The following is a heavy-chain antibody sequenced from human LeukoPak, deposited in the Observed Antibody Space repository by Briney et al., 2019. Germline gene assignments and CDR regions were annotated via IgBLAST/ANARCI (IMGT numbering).Heavy chain of an antibody. CDR1: GGSISGTSY. CDR3: AGHGYHGDYFPGSYYYGMDV. Sequence: SETLSLTCIVSGGSISGTSYWGWIRQTPGMGLEWIGSIHYSGSTYYNPSLKSRVTISLDTSRSHFSLMLTSVTAADTAVYYCAGHGYHGDYFPGSYYYGMDVWGQGTTVTVSS. J-gene: IGHJ6*02. V-gene: IGHV4-39*01. D-gene: IGHD2/OR15-2a*01. CDR2: IHYSGST.